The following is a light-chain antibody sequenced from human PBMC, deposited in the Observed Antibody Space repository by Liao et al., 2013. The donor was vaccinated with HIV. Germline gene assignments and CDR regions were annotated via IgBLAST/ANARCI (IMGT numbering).Light chain of an antibody. Sequence: SYELTQPPSVSVAPGKTARITCGGNNIGDKSVHWYQKRPGRAPMVVIYNDNDRPSGIPERFSGSNSGNTATLTISRVEAGDEADYYCQVWDSRVVFGGGTKLTVL. V-gene: IGLV3-21*04. J-gene: IGLJ3*02. CDR3: QVWDSRVV. CDR1: NIGDKS. CDR2: NDN.